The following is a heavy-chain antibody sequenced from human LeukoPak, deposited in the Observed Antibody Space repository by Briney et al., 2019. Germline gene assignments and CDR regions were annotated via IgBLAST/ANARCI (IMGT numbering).Heavy chain of an antibody. CDR2: MNPNRGNT. CDR3: ARITIFGVVIIDY. CDR1: GYTFTSYD. Sequence: VNVSCKASGYTFTSYDINWVRQATGQGLEWMGGMNPNRGNTGYAQKFQGRVTMTRNTSISTAYMELSSLRSEDTAVYYCARITIFGVVIIDYWGPGTLVTVSS. V-gene: IGHV1-8*01. D-gene: IGHD3-3*01. J-gene: IGHJ4*02.